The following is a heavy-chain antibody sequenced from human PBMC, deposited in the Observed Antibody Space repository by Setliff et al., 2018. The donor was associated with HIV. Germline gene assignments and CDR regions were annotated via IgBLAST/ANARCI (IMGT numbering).Heavy chain of an antibody. CDR1: GGPSSGY. J-gene: IGHJ4*02. Sequence: SETLSLTCAVYGGPSSGYWSWVRQSPGKGLEWIGEISHTGSTKYNPSLGSRVTISLATSKNQFSLSLRSLSAADTAVYYCARDKRYRFPFDSWGQGTLVTVSS. CDR2: ISHTGST. CDR3: ARDKRYRFPFDS. V-gene: IGHV4-34*01. D-gene: IGHD2-2*02.